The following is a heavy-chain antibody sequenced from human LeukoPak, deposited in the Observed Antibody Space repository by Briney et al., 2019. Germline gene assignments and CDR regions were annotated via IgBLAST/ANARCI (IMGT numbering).Heavy chain of an antibody. CDR1: GYTFTGYY. Sequence: ASVKVSCKASGYTFTGYYMHWVRQAPGQGLEWMGRINPNSGGTNYAQKFQGRVTMTRDTSISTAYMELSRLRSDDTAVYYCARSSAISGYMDVWGKGTTVTVSS. D-gene: IGHD3-10*01. J-gene: IGHJ6*03. V-gene: IGHV1-2*02. CDR2: INPNSGGT. CDR3: ARSSAISGYMDV.